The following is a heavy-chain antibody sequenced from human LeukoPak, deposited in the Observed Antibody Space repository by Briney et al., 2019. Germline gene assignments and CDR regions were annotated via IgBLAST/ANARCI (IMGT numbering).Heavy chain of an antibody. CDR3: AREGEYCSGGSCYFTN. CDR1: GFTFSSYA. Sequence: GGSLRLSCAASGFTFSSYAMSWVRQAPGKGLECVSSIDGSIGSTYYADSVKGRFTISRDNSKNTLYLQMNSLRAEDTAVYYCAREGEYCSGGSCYFTNWGQGTLVTVSS. D-gene: IGHD2-15*01. V-gene: IGHV3-23*01. CDR2: IDGSIGST. J-gene: IGHJ4*02.